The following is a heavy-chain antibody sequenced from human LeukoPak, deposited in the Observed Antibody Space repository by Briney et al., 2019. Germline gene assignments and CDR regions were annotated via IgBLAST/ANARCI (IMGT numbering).Heavy chain of an antibody. D-gene: IGHD2-2*01. CDR2: ISINDGST. CDR3: AKDFGNIVVVPAAFDS. V-gene: IGHV3-23*01. CDR1: GFTFSSYA. J-gene: IGHJ4*02. Sequence: GGSLRLSCAASGFTFSSYAMNWVRQAPGKGLEWVSTISINDGSTYCADSVKGRFTISRDNSKSTLYLQMNSLRAEDTAVYYCAKDFGNIVVVPAAFDSWGLGTLVTVSS.